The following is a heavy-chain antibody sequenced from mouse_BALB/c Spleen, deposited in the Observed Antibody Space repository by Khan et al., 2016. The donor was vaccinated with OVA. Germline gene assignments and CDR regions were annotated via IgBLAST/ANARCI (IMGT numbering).Heavy chain of an antibody. V-gene: IGHV2-6-4*01. CDR2: IWGGGGT. J-gene: IGHJ4*01. CDR3: ARADYRYDSYYAMDD. CDR1: GFSFSSYN. D-gene: IGHD2-14*01. Sequence: QVQLKQSGPGLVAPSPCLSLTCTVSGFSFSSYNIHWVRQPPGQGLEWLGLIWGGGGTAYNSTLKIRLSISKDNSKCQVYIKMNSLQTDDTAMYFCARADYRYDSYYAMDDWGQGTSVTVSS.